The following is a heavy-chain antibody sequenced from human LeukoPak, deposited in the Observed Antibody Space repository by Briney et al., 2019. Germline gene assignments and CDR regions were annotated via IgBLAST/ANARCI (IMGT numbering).Heavy chain of an antibody. CDR1: GGSFSGYY. J-gene: IGHJ4*02. Sequence: PSETLSLTCAVYGGSFSGYYWSWIRQPPGKGLEWIGEINHSGSTNYNPSLKSRVTISVDTSKNQFSLKLSAVTAADTAVYYCARLEVRAFGYWGQGTLVTVSS. D-gene: IGHD3-10*01. CDR3: ARLEVRAFGY. CDR2: INHSGST. V-gene: IGHV4-34*01.